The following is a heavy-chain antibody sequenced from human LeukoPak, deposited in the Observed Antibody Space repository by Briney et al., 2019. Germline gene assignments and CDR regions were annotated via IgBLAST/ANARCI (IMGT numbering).Heavy chain of an antibody. J-gene: IGHJ4*02. CDR2: IIPIFGTA. CDR1: GGTFSSYA. V-gene: IGHV1-69*05. D-gene: IGHD3-10*01. Sequence: SVKVSCKASGGTFSSYAISWVRQAPGQGLEWMGGIIPIFGTANYAQKFQGRVTMTTDTSTNTAYMELRSLRSDDTAVYYCARDSHYYGSGTYDYFDYWGQGTLVTVSS. CDR3: ARDSHYYGSGTYDYFDY.